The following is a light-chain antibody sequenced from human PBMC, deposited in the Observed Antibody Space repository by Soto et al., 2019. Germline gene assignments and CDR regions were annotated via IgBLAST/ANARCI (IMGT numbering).Light chain of an antibody. CDR3: QHYNNLPLS. Sequence: EIVVTQSPATLSVSAGERATLFCRASQGINNNLAWYQQRPGQAPRLLIYGASTRAPGIPARFSGSGSGTDFTLTISSLQSEDFSVYHCQHYNNLPLSFGGGSKVEI. V-gene: IGKV3-15*01. CDR2: GAS. J-gene: IGKJ4*01. CDR1: QGINNN.